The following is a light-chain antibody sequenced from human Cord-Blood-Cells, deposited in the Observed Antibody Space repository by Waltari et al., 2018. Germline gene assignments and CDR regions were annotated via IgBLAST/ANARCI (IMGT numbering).Light chain of an antibody. V-gene: IGLV2-8*01. CDR3: SSYAGSNNYV. J-gene: IGLJ1*01. CDR1: SRAVGGYIY. Sequence: QSALTQPPAVSGSPGQSVTIPCTGSSRAVGGYIYVSGYQQHPGKAPKRMIYGVSKRPAGVPDRFSGSKAGNTASVTVSGLQAEGEADYYCSSYAGSNNYVFGTGTKVTVL. CDR2: GVS.